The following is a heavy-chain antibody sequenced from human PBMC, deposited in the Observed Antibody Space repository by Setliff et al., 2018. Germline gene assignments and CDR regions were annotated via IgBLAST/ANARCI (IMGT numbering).Heavy chain of an antibody. V-gene: IGHV4-39*07. J-gene: IGHJ5*02. CDR3: ATDGPVLNGDYIS. CDR1: GASISSDGYY. CDR2: IYQNGIT. Sequence: SETLSLTCSVSGASISSDGYYWDWIRQSPEKGLEWIGTIYQNGITYYNPSVKSRVTISVDKSKNQFSLSLRSVTAADTAVYYCATDGPVLNGDYISWGQGTLVTVSS. D-gene: IGHD3-10*01.